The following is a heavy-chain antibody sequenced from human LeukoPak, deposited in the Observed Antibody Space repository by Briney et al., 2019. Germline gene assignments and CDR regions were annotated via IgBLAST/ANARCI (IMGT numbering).Heavy chain of an antibody. CDR3: ARRGYDFWSGYYY. Sequence: PSETLSLTCTVSGGSISSYYWSWIRQPPGKGQEWIGEINHSGSTNYNPSLKSRVTISVDTSKNQFSLKLSSVTAADTAVYYCARRGYDFWSGYYYWGQGTLVTVSS. D-gene: IGHD3-3*01. CDR2: INHSGST. J-gene: IGHJ4*02. CDR1: GGSISSYY. V-gene: IGHV4-34*01.